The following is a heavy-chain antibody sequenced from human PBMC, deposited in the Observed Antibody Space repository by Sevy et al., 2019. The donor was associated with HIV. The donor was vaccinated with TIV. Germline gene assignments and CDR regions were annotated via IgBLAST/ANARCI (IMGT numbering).Heavy chain of an antibody. CDR2: IYPGDSDT. V-gene: IGHV5-51*01. Sequence: GESLKISCKGSGYSFTSYWIGWVRQMPGKGLEWMGIIYPGDSDTRYSPSFQGQVTISADKCISTAYLQWSSLKASDTATYYCARLNYDSSGRIDYWGQGTLVTVSS. CDR3: ARLNYDSSGRIDY. CDR1: GYSFTSYW. J-gene: IGHJ4*02. D-gene: IGHD3-22*01.